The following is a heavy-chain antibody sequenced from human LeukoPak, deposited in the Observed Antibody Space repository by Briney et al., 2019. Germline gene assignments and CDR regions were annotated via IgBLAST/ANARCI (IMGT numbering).Heavy chain of an antibody. V-gene: IGHV4-59*08. D-gene: IGHD6-13*01. J-gene: IGHJ5*02. CDR1: GGSISSYY. Sequence: KPSETLSLTCTVSGGSISSYYWSWIRQPPGKGLEWIGYIYYSGSTNYNPSLKSRVTISVDTSKNQFSLKLSSVTAADTAVYYCARHYGSRGWFAPWGQETLVTVSS. CDR3: ARHYGSRGWFAP. CDR2: IYYSGST.